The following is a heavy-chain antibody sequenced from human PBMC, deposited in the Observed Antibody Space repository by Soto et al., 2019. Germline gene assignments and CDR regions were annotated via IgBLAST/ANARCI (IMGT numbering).Heavy chain of an antibody. J-gene: IGHJ6*03. D-gene: IGHD3-3*01. Sequence: GGSLRLSCAASGFTFSNAWMSWVRQAPGKGLEWVGRIKSKTDGGTTDYAAPVKGRFTISRDDSKNTLYLQMNSLKTEDTAVYYCTTDNEYYDFWSGYRNDYYYYYMDVWGKGTTVTVSS. V-gene: IGHV3-15*01. CDR2: IKSKTDGGTT. CDR3: TTDNEYYDFWSGYRNDYYYYYMDV. CDR1: GFTFSNAW.